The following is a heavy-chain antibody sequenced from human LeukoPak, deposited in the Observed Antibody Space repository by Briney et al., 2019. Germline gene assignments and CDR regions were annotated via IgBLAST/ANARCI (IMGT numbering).Heavy chain of an antibody. J-gene: IGHJ4*02. CDR3: ASNQDYGDYVWDN. V-gene: IGHV4-31*03. Sequence: SQTLSLTCTVSGGSISSGGYYWSRIRQHPGKGLEWIGYIYYSGSTYYNPSLKSRVTISVDTSKNQFSLKLSSVTAADTAVYYCASNQDYGDYVWDNWGQGTLVTVSS. CDR1: GGSISSGGYY. D-gene: IGHD4-17*01. CDR2: IYYSGST.